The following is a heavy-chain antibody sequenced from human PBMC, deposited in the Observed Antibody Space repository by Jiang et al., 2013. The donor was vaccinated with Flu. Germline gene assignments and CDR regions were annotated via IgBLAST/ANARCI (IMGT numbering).Heavy chain of an antibody. CDR1: GYTFTSYS. Sequence: SGAEVKEPGASVKLSCRTSGYTFTSYSIHWVRQAPGQGLEWMGRINTGSGEQHYSQKFQGRVTITGDTPANTAYMGLASLTSADTALYFCAREAHTAEGSKIIYHYAFDVWGQGTAVTVSS. J-gene: IGHJ6*02. V-gene: IGHV1-3*04. D-gene: IGHD2-21*02. CDR3: AREAHTAEGSKIIYHYAFDV. CDR2: INTGSGEQ.